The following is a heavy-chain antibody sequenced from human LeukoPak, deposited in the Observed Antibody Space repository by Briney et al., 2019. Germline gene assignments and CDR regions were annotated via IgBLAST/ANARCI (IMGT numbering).Heavy chain of an antibody. D-gene: IGHD5-24*01. V-gene: IGHV3-23*01. J-gene: IGHJ4*02. Sequence: GGSLRLSCAASGFTFSSYGMSWVRQAPGKGLEWVSAITATSSSTHDADSVKGRFTISRDNSKNTLYLQMNSLRAEDTAVYYCARVEMATNGLDYWGQGTLVTVSS. CDR3: ARVEMATNGLDY. CDR2: ITATSSST. CDR1: GFTFSSYG.